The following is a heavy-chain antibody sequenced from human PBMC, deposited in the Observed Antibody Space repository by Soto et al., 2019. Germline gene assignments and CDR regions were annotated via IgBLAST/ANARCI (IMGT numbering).Heavy chain of an antibody. CDR1: GFAFSGYW. D-gene: IGHD1-26*01. Sequence: EVQLVESGGDLVQPGGSLRLSCAASGFAFSGYWMSWVRQAPGKGLEGVANIKQDGSEKYYVDSVKGRFTISRDNAKNSLYLQMNSLSVEDTAVNYCARATSVVAYWGQGTLVTVSS. CDR2: IKQDGSEK. CDR3: ARATSVVAY. V-gene: IGHV3-7*01. J-gene: IGHJ4*02.